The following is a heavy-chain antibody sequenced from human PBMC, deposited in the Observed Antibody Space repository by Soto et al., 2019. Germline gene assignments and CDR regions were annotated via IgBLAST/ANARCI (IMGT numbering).Heavy chain of an antibody. CDR2: ISSSSSYI. CDR3: ARDAITFGGFRFVCFKY. CDR1: GFTFRSYS. V-gene: IGHV3-21*01. Sequence: GGSLRSSFAASGFTFRSYSMNWVRQAPGKVLELVSSISSSSSYIYYAYSVKGRFTISRDNAKNSLYLQMNSLRAEDTAVYYCARDAITFGGFRFVCFKYWGDGTLVNVSS. J-gene: IGHJ4*01. D-gene: IGHD3-16*01.